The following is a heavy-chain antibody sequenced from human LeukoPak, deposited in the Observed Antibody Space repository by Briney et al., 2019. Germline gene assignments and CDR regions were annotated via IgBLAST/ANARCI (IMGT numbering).Heavy chain of an antibody. CDR1: GGSFSGYY. CDR3: ARGGDTSSGYAFDI. CDR2: INHSGST. D-gene: IGHD3-10*01. Sequence: SETLSLTCAVYGGSFSGYYWSWIRQPPGKGLEWIWEINHSGSTNYNPSLKSRVTISVDTSKNQFSLKLTSVTAADTAVYYCARGGDTSSGYAFDIWGQGTMVTVSS. V-gene: IGHV4-34*01. J-gene: IGHJ3*02.